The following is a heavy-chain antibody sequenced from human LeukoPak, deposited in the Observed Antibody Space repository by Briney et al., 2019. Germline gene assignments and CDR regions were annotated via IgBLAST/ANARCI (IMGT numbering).Heavy chain of an antibody. J-gene: IGHJ6*03. CDR1: GFIFDDYG. CDR2: INWNGGSK. CDR3: ARDALGDGYPYYYYYMDV. D-gene: IGHD5-24*01. Sequence: GGSLRLSCAASGFIFDDYGMSWVRQAPGKGLEWVSGINWNGGSKGYADSVKGRFTISRDNAKNSLYLQMNSLRAEDTALYYCARDALGDGYPYYYYYMDVWGKGTTVTISS. V-gene: IGHV3-20*04.